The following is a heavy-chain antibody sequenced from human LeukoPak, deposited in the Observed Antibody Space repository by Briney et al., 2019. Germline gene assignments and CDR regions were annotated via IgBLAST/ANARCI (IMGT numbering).Heavy chain of an antibody. CDR1: GFTFSDYY. D-gene: IGHD3-22*01. CDR2: ISSSGSTI. CDR3: ARSTTYYYDSSGYLGY. V-gene: IGHV3-11*01. J-gene: IGHJ4*02. Sequence: GGSLRLSCAASGFTFSDYYMSWLRQAPGKGLEWVSYISSSGSTIYYTDSVKGRFTISRDNAKNSLYLQMNSLRAEDTAVYYCARSTTYYYDSSGYLGYWGQGTLVTVSS.